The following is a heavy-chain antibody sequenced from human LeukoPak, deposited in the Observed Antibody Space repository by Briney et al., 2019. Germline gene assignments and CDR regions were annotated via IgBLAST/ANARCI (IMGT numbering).Heavy chain of an antibody. CDR3: ARGGGLDV. V-gene: IGHV3-30*03. D-gene: IGHD3-16*01. CDR1: GFSFSDYG. CDR2: ISHDVSEK. J-gene: IGHJ6*02. Sequence: PGGSLRLSCVTSGFSFSDYGMHWVRQAPGKGLEWAAVISHDVSEKYYADPVKGRFTISRDNAKNSLYLQMSNLRAEDTAVYFCARGGGLDVWGQGATVTVSS.